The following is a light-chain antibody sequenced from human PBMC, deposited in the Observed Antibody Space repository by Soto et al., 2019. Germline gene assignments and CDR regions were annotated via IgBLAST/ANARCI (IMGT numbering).Light chain of an antibody. CDR2: EVS. Sequence: QSALTQPASVSGSPGQSITISCTGTSNDVGGYNYVSWYQQHLGKAPKLMIYEVSNRPSGISNRFSGSKSGNAASLTISGLQAEDEADYSCSSYTTSSTYVFGTGTKVPVL. CDR3: SSYTTSSTYV. CDR1: SNDVGGYNY. V-gene: IGLV2-14*01. J-gene: IGLJ1*01.